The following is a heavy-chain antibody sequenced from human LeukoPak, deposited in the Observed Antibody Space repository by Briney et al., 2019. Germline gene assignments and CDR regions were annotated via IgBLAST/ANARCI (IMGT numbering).Heavy chain of an antibody. CDR3: AKDLTHYYDSSGYFDH. Sequence: GRSLRLSCAASGFTFDDYAMHWVRQAPGKGLEWVSGISWNSGSIGYAGSVKGRFTISRDNAKNSLYLQMNSLRAEDMALYYCAKDLTHYYDSSGYFDHWGQGTLVTVSS. J-gene: IGHJ4*02. D-gene: IGHD3-22*01. CDR1: GFTFDDYA. CDR2: ISWNSGSI. V-gene: IGHV3-9*03.